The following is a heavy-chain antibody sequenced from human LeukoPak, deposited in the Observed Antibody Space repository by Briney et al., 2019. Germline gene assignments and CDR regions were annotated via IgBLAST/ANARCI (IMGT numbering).Heavy chain of an antibody. Sequence: PSETLSLTCAVYGGSFSGYYWSWIRQPPGKGLEWIGEINHSGSTNYNPSLKSRVTISVDTSKNQFSLKLSSVTAADTAVYYCARVRNRYYYMDVWGKGTTVTVSS. J-gene: IGHJ6*03. V-gene: IGHV4-34*01. CDR2: INHSGST. CDR3: ARVRNRYYYMDV. CDR1: GGSFSGYY.